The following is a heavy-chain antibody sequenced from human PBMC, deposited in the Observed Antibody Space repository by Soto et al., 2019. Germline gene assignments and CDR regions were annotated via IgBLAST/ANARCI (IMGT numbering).Heavy chain of an antibody. Sequence: EVQLVESGGGLVKPGGSLRLSCAASGFTFSNAWMSWVRQAPGKGLEWVGRIKSKTDGGTTDYAAPVKGRFTISRDDSKNTLYLQMNSLKTEDTAVYYCTTALGYGDAYYFDYWGQGTLVTVSS. V-gene: IGHV3-15*01. CDR2: IKSKTDGGTT. J-gene: IGHJ4*02. D-gene: IGHD4-17*01. CDR3: TTALGYGDAYYFDY. CDR1: GFTFSNAW.